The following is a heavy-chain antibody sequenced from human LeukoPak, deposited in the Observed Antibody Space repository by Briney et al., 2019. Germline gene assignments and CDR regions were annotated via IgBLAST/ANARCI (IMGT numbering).Heavy chain of an antibody. V-gene: IGHV3-48*01. Sequence: PGGSLRLSCAASGFSFSSYSMNWVRQAPGKGLEWVSYISSGSSTIYYADSVKGRFTISGDNAKNSLYLQMNSLRAEDTAVYYCARERDGYTHDAFDIWGQGTMVTVSS. CDR3: ARERDGYTHDAFDI. CDR2: ISSGSSTI. J-gene: IGHJ3*02. D-gene: IGHD5-24*01. CDR1: GFSFSSYS.